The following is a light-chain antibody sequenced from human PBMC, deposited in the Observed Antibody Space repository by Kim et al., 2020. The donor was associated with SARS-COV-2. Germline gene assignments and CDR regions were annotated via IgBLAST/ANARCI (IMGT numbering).Light chain of an antibody. CDR3: QVWDSSTYVV. CDR2: RNN. J-gene: IGLJ2*01. CDR1: NIGSKT. Sequence: VGRGQTASITGGGNNIGSKTVHWYQQKPGQAPLLVIYRNNTRPSGIPERFSGSNSGNTATLTISSAQAGDEADYYCQVWDSSTYVVFGGGTQLTVL. V-gene: IGLV3-9*01.